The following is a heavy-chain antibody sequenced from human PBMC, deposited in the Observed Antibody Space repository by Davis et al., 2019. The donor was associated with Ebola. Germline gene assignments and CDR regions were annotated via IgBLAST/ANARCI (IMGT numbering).Heavy chain of an antibody. V-gene: IGHV4-59*12. CDR1: GGSISSYY. Sequence: PSETLSLTCTVSGGSISSYYWSWIRQPPGKGLEWIGYIYYSGSTYYNPSLKSRVTISVNTSKNQFSLKLSSVTAADTAVYYCARGPSLLRFLEWLSTNWFDPWGQGTLVTVSS. D-gene: IGHD3-3*01. CDR3: ARGPSLLRFLEWLSTNWFDP. J-gene: IGHJ5*02. CDR2: IYYSGST.